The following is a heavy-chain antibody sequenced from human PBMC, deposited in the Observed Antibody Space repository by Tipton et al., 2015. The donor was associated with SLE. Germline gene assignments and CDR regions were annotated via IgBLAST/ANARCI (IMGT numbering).Heavy chain of an antibody. V-gene: IGHV4-34*01. Sequence: TLSLTCAVYGGSFSGYYWSWIRQPPGKGLEWIGEINHSGSTNYNPSLKSRVTIPVHASKNEFSLRLISVTAEDTAVYYCARALVGVNGAFDIWGQGTMVTASS. CDR2: INHSGST. CDR3: ARALVGVNGAFDI. D-gene: IGHD1-26*01. J-gene: IGHJ3*02. CDR1: GGSFSGYY.